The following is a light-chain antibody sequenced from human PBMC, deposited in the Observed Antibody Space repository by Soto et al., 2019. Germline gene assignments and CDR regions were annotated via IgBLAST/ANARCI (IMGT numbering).Light chain of an antibody. V-gene: IGKV3-15*01. CDR2: GAS. J-gene: IGKJ4*01. CDR1: QSVSSN. Sequence: MTQSPATPSVSPGERATLSCRASQSVSSNLAWYQQKPGQAPRLLIYGASTRATGIPARFSGSGSGTEFTLTISSLQSEDFAVYYCQQYNNWPLLTFGGGTKVDIK. CDR3: QQYNNWPLLT.